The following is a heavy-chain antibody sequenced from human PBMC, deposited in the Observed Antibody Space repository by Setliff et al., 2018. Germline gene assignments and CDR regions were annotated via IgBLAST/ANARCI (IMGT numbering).Heavy chain of an antibody. D-gene: IGHD6-19*01. CDR2: IYYSGST. J-gene: IGHJ2*01. V-gene: IGHV4-59*01. Sequence: SETLSLTCTVSGGSISNYYWSWIRQPPGKGLEWIGYIYYSGSTNYNPSLKSRVTISVDTSKNQFSLKLSSVTAADTAVYYCASVPYSSGWYAYWYFDLWGRGTLVTVSS. CDR1: GGSISNYY. CDR3: ASVPYSSGWYAYWYFDL.